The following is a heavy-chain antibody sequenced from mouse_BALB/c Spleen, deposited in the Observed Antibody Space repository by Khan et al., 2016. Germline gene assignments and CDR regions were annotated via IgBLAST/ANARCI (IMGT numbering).Heavy chain of an antibody. CDR3: TGSHGYYAMDY. CDR2: IHYSGGT. Sequence: EVKLEESGPDLVKPSQSLSLTCTVTGYSITSGYSWHWIRQFPGNKLEWMGYIHYSGGTKYIPSLKSRISITRDTSKNQFFLQLNSVTPEDTATYYGTGSHGYYAMDYWGQGTSVTVSS. CDR1: GYSITSGYS. J-gene: IGHJ4*01. V-gene: IGHV3-1*02.